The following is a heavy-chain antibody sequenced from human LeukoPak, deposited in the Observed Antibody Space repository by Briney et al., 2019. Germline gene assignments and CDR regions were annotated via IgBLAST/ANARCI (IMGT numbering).Heavy chain of an antibody. V-gene: IGHV3-7*01. Sequence: DSVKGRFTISRDNARNSLYLQMNSLRAEDTAVYYCAKVGYYYDSSGYYPFDYWGQGTLVTVSS. J-gene: IGHJ4*02. D-gene: IGHD3-22*01. CDR3: AKVGYYYDSSGYYPFDY.